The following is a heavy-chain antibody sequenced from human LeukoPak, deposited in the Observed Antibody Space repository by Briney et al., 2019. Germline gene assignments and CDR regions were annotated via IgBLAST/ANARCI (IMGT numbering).Heavy chain of an antibody. J-gene: IGHJ4*02. CDR3: ARQRGELPATAIPLDY. CDR1: GYSFTSYW. CDR2: IYPGDSDT. D-gene: IGHD2-2*02. Sequence: GESLKISCKGSGYSFTSYWIGWVRQMPGKGLEWMGIIYPGDSDTRYSPSFQGQVTISADKSISTAYLQWSSLKASDTAMYYCARQRGELPATAIPLDYWGQGTLVTVSS. V-gene: IGHV5-51*01.